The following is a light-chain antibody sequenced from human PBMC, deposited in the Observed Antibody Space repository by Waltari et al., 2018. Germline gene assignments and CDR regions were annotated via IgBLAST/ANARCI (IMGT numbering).Light chain of an antibody. V-gene: IGLV2-23*02. CDR2: DVT. J-gene: IGLJ1*01. Sequence: QSALTQAASVSGSPGQSITIFCSGTRSDLGAYNYVSWYQQHPGKAPKLMISDVTKRPSGVSDRFSGSKSGNTASLTISGLQAEDEADYYCCSYAVGSTFVFGTGTKVTVV. CDR1: RSDLGAYNY. CDR3: CSYAVGSTFV.